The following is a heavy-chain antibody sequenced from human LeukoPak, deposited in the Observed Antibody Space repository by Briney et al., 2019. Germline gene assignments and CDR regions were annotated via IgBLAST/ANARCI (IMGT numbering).Heavy chain of an antibody. CDR1: GGPISSYY. CDR3: ARGGGAGTFDY. J-gene: IGHJ4*02. Sequence: SETLSLTCTVSGGPISSYYWSWIRQPPGKGLEWIGYIYYSGSTNYNPSLKSRVTISVDTSKNQFSLKLSSVTAADTAVYYCARGGGAGTFDYWGQGTLVTVSS. CDR2: IYYSGST. D-gene: IGHD6-13*01. V-gene: IGHV4-59*01.